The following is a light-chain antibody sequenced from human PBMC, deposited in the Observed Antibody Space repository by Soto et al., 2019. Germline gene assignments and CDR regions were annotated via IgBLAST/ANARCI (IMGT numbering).Light chain of an antibody. CDR2: EVN. Sequence: QSVLTQPASVSGSPGQSITIPCTGTSSDVGGYDYVSWYQQHPGKAPKVMIYEVNNRPSGVSNRFSGSKSGNTASLTISGLQAEDEADYYCSSYTSSITLVVFGGGTQLTVL. V-gene: IGLV2-14*01. J-gene: IGLJ2*01. CDR3: SSYTSSITLVV. CDR1: SSDVGGYDY.